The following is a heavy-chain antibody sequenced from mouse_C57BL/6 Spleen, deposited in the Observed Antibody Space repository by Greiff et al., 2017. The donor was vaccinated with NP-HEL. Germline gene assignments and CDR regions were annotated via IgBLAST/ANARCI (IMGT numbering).Heavy chain of an antibody. CDR1: GYTFTSYW. CDR3: ARYAQLLRYFDV. V-gene: IGHV1-55*01. J-gene: IGHJ1*03. D-gene: IGHD1-1*01. CDR2: IYPGSGST. Sequence: QVQLKQPGAELVKPGASVKMSCKASGYTFTSYWITWVQQRPGQGLEWIGDIYPGSGSTNYYEKFKSKATLTVDTSSSTAYMQRSSLTSEDSAGYYCARYAQLLRYFDVWGTGTTVTVSS.